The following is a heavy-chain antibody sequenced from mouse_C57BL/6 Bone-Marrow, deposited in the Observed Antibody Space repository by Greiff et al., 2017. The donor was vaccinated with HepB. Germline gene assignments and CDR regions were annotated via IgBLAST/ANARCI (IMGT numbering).Heavy chain of an antibody. J-gene: IGHJ2*01. CDR3: ARRSLLRGYFDC. CDR1: GYTFSNSW. V-gene: IGHV1-9*01. Sequence: SGAELMKPGASVKISCKATGYTFSNSWIEWINQRPGHGLEWIGEILPGSGSTNYNEKFLGKASFTADTSSNTAYMQLSSLTSDDSAVYYCARRSLLRGYFDCWGQGTTLTVSS. CDR2: ILPGSGST. D-gene: IGHD1-1*01.